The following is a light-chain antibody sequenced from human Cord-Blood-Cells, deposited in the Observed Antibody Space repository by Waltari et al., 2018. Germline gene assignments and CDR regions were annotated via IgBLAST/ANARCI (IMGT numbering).Light chain of an antibody. J-gene: IGKJ2*03. Sequence: DIQMTQSPSSLSASVGDRVTITCRASQSISSYLNWYQQKPGKAPKLLIYAASSLQSGVPSRFSGSGSGTDFTITISSLQPEDFATYYCQQSYSTPDSFGQGTKLDIK. V-gene: IGKV1-39*01. CDR2: AAS. CDR3: QQSYSTPDS. CDR1: QSISSY.